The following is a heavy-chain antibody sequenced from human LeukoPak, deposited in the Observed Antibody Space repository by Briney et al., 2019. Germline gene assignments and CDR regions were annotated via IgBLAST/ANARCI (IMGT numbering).Heavy chain of an antibody. CDR1: GYSFTSYW. V-gene: IGHV5-51*01. D-gene: IGHD2-2*01. CDR2: IYPGESDT. CDR3: ARTLDIVVVPAAIDWYFDL. J-gene: IGHJ2*01. Sequence: GESLKISCKGSGYSFTSYWIGWVRQMPGKGLEWMGIIYPGESDTRYSPSFQGQVTISADKSISTAYLQWSSLKASDTAMYYCARTLDIVVVPAAIDWYFDLWGRGTLVTVSS.